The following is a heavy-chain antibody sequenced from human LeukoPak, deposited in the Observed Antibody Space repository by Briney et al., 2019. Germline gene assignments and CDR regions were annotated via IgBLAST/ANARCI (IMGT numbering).Heavy chain of an antibody. CDR1: GYSFSDYY. D-gene: IGHD1-26*01. Sequence: ASVKVSCKTSGYSFSDYYMHWVRQAPGQGLEWMGWISAYNGNTNYAQKLQGRVTMTTDTSTSTAYMELRSLRSDDTAVYYCAREMVLASGDTIDYWGQGTLVTVSS. V-gene: IGHV1-18*01. J-gene: IGHJ4*02. CDR3: AREMVLASGDTIDY. CDR2: ISAYNGNT.